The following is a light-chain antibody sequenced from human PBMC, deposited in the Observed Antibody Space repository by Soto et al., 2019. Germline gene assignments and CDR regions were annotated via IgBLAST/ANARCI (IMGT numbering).Light chain of an antibody. CDR1: RRVSSY. Sequence: EIVWTQSPDTLSLSTGERATLSCGASRRVSSYLAWYQQKAGQAPRLLIYGASTRATGIPARFSGRGSGTEFTLTISSLQSEDFAVYYCQQYNNWPQTFGQGTKVDIK. CDR3: QQYNNWPQT. V-gene: IGKV3-15*01. J-gene: IGKJ1*01. CDR2: GAS.